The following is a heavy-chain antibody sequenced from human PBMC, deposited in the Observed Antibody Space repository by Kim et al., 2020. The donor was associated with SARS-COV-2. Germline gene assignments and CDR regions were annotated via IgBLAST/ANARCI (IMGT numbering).Heavy chain of an antibody. V-gene: IGHV5-51*01. J-gene: IGHJ6*02. Sequence: GESLKISCKGSGYSFTSYWIGWVRQMPGKGLEWMGIIYPGDSDARYSPSFQGQVTISADKSISTAYLQWSSLKASDTAMYYCARAFDGSGSYLADYYYSYGMDVWGQGTTVTVSS. D-gene: IGHD3-10*01. CDR2: IYPGDSDA. CDR3: ARAFDGSGSYLADYYYSYGMDV. CDR1: GYSFTSYW.